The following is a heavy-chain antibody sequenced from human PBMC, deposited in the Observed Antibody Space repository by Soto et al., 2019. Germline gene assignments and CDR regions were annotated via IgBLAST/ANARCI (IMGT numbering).Heavy chain of an antibody. CDR2: ISGSGGST. V-gene: IGHV3-23*01. Sequence: PGGSLRPSCPPSGLTFSTNAMSWVRQAQGKGLEWVSAISGSGGSTYYADSVKGRFTISRDNSKNTLYLQMNSLRAEDTAVYYCAEGGSITIFGGYFDYWGQGTLVTVSS. CDR1: GLTFSTNA. D-gene: IGHD3-3*01. CDR3: AEGGSITIFGGYFDY. J-gene: IGHJ4*01.